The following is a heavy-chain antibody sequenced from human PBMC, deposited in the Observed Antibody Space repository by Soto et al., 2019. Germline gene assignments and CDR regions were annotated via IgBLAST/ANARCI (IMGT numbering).Heavy chain of an antibody. Sequence: PSETLSLTCTVSGGSISSYYWSWIRQPPGKGLEWIGYIYYSGSTNYNPSLKSRVTISVDTSKNQFSLKLSSVTAADTAVYYCARVIAMGYCSGGSCYDGVGGRYNLFDPWGQGTLVIVSS. D-gene: IGHD2-15*01. CDR2: IYYSGST. CDR1: GGSISSYY. V-gene: IGHV4-59*13. J-gene: IGHJ5*02. CDR3: ARVIAMGYCSGGSCYDGVGGRYNLFDP.